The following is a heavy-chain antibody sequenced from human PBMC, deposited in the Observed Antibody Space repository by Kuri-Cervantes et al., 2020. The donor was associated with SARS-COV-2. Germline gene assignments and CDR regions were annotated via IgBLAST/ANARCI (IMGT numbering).Heavy chain of an antibody. J-gene: IGHJ4*02. CDR2: ISYDGSNK. CDR3: ARDSVFYSSGWYYFDY. CDR1: GFTFSSYA. D-gene: IGHD6-19*01. V-gene: IGHV3-30-3*01. Sequence: GESLKISCAASGFTFSSYAMHWVRQAPGKGLEWVAVISYDGSNKYYADSVKGRFTISRDNSKNTLHLQMNSLRAEDTAVYYCARDSVFYSSGWYYFDYWGQGTLVTVSS.